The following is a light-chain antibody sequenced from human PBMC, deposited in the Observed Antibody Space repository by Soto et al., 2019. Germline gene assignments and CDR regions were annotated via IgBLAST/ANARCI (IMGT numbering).Light chain of an antibody. Sequence: QSALTQPASGSGSPGQSITISCTGTSSDVGSYNLVSWYQQHPGKAPKLMIYEVSKRPSGVSNRFSGSKSGNTASLTISGLQAEDEADYYCCSYAGSSFDVFGTGTKLTVL. CDR3: CSYAGSSFDV. CDR2: EVS. V-gene: IGLV2-23*02. J-gene: IGLJ1*01. CDR1: SSDVGSYNL.